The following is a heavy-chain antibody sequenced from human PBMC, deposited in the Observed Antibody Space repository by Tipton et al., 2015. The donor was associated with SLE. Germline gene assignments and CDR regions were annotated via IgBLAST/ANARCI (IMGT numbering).Heavy chain of an antibody. J-gene: IGHJ5*02. D-gene: IGHD3-3*01. Sequence: SLRLSCTASGFNFGNFAMTWVRQAPGKGLEWVSTIGQKGIYTHYTDSVRGRFTISRDNSNNTMVLQMNSLSPEDTAMYYCASGDFNHLPIFGMINANLFDPWGQGTLVTVSS. V-gene: IGHV3-23*01. CDR2: IGQKGIYT. CDR1: GFNFGNFA. CDR3: ASGDFNHLPIFGMINANLFDP.